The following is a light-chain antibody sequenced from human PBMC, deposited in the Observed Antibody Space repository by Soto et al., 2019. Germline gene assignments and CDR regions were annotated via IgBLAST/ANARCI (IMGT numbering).Light chain of an antibody. CDR3: AAWDDSLSGFVV. Sequence: QSVLTQPPSASGTPGQRVTISCPGSSSNIGSSYVYWYQQLPGTAPKLLIYGNNQRPSGVPDRFSGSKSGTSASLAISGLRSEDEADYYCAAWDDSLSGFVVFGGGTKLTVL. J-gene: IGLJ2*01. V-gene: IGLV1-47*01. CDR2: GNN. CDR1: SSNIGSSY.